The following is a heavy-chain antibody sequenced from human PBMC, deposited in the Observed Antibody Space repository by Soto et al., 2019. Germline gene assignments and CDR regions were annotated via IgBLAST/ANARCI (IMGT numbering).Heavy chain of an antibody. CDR1: GYTFTSYG. J-gene: IGHJ4*02. D-gene: IGHD6-13*01. CDR2: ISAYNGNT. V-gene: IGHV1-18*01. Sequence: ASVKVSCKASGYTFTSYGISWVRQAPGQGLEWMGWISAYNGNTNYAQKLQGRVTMTTDTSTSTAYMELRSLRSDDTAVYYCARDHIAAAGNDDRIDYWGQGTLVTVSS. CDR3: ARDHIAAAGNDDRIDY.